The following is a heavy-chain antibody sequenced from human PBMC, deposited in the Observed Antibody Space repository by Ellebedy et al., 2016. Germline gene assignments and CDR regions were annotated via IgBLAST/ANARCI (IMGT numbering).Heavy chain of an antibody. CDR1: GYSFTSYA. CDR3: AREDTSGWCFEY. Sequence: ASVKVSCKTSGYSFTSYAIHWLRQAPGQRPEWMGWINPGRGNTKYSQTLKGDVTITRDTSATTADLELSDLRSEDTAMYYCAREDTSGWCFEYWGQGTRVTVSS. D-gene: IGHD6-19*01. CDR2: INPGRGNT. V-gene: IGHV1-3*01. J-gene: IGHJ4*02.